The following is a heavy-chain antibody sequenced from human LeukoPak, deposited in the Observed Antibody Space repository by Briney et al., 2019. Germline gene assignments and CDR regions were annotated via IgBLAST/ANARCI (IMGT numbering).Heavy chain of an antibody. CDR2: IRSKANSYAT. Sequence: PGGSLRLSCAASGFTFSGSAMHWVRQASGKGLEWVGRIRSKANSYATAYAASVKGRFTISRDDSKNTAYLQMNSLKTEDTAVYYCTAAAAGTPHYYYYYMDVWGKGTTVTVSS. V-gene: IGHV3-73*01. CDR3: TAAAAGTPHYYYYYMDV. J-gene: IGHJ6*03. D-gene: IGHD6-13*01. CDR1: GFTFSGSA.